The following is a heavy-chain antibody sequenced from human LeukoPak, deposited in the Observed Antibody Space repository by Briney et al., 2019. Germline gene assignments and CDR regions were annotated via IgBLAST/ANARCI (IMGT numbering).Heavy chain of an antibody. CDR3: ARQAFRITMIYRVDP. CDR2: INHSGST. J-gene: IGHJ5*02. D-gene: IGHD3-22*01. V-gene: IGHV4-34*01. CDR1: GGSFSGYY. Sequence: PSETLSLTCAVYGGSFSGYYWSWIRQPPGKGLEWIGEINHSGSTNYNPSLKSRVTISVDTSKNQFSLKLSSVTAADTAVYYCARQAFRITMIYRVDPWGQGTLVTVSS.